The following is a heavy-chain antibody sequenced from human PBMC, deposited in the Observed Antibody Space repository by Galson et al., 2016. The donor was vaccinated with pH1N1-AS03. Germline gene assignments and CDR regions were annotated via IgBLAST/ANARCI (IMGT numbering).Heavy chain of an antibody. J-gene: IGHJ6*02. CDR1: GFTLRSYA. V-gene: IGHV3-23*01. CDR2: ISISGNYT. CDR3: STDETFYYYYGMDV. Sequence: SLRLSCAASGFTLRSYAMTWVRQAPGKGLEWVSAISISGNYTYYAASVKGRFTISRDGSKNTLYLQMNSLKTEDTAVYYCSTDETFYYYYGMDVWGRGTTVTVSS.